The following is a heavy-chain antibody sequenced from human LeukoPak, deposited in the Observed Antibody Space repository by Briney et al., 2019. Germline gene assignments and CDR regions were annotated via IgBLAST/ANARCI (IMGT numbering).Heavy chain of an antibody. CDR1: GVSFSEYW. J-gene: IGHJ4*02. V-gene: IGHV3-74*01. Sequence: AGSPRLSCAASGVSFSEYWMLWVREAPGKGLESVSRLNTDGTVTTYADSVKGRFTVSRDNADNTIFLQMNSVRDEDTAVYYCATKQWLAPPPDSWGQGTPVTVSS. CDR3: ATKQWLAPPPDS. D-gene: IGHD6-19*01. CDR2: LNTDGTVT.